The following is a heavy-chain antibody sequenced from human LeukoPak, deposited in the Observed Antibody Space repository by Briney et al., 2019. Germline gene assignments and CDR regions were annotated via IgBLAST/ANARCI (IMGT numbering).Heavy chain of an antibody. J-gene: IGHJ4*02. CDR1: GFTFSSYA. CDR3: AKDRRAGSYDY. Sequence: GGSLRLSCAASGFTFSSYAMSWVRQAPGKGLERVSAISGGGGSTYYADSVKGRFTISRDNSKNTLYLQMNSLRAEDTAVYYCAKDRRAGSYDYWGQGTLVTVSS. D-gene: IGHD3-10*01. V-gene: IGHV3-23*01. CDR2: ISGGGGST.